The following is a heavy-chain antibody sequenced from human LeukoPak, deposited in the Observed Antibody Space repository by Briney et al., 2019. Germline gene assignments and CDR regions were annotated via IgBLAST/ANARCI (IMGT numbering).Heavy chain of an antibody. CDR3: AKDYDFWSGYYFDY. D-gene: IGHD3-3*01. CDR1: GFTFSSYA. Sequence: GGSLRLSCAASGFTFSSYAMSWVRQAPGKGLEWVSAISGSGGSTYYADSVKGRFTISRDNSKNTLYLQMNSLRGEDSAVHYCAKDYDFWSGYYFDYWGQGTLATVSS. V-gene: IGHV3-23*01. CDR2: ISGSGGST. J-gene: IGHJ4*02.